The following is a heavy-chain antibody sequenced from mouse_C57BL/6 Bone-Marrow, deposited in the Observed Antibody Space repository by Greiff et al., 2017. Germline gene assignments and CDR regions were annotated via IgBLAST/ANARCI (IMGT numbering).Heavy chain of an antibody. D-gene: IGHD2-4*01. J-gene: IGHJ3*01. Sequence: VQLQESGPGLVQPSPSLSITCTVSGFSLTSYGVHWVRQSPGKGLEWLGVIWSGGSTDYNAAFISRLSISKDNSKSQVFFKMNSLQADDTAIYYCAREEAYYDEDWFAYWGQGTLVTVSA. CDR3: AREEAYYDEDWFAY. V-gene: IGHV2-2*01. CDR1: GFSLTSYG. CDR2: IWSGGST.